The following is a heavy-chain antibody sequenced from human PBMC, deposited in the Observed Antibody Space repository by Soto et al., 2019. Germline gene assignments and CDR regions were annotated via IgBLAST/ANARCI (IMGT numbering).Heavy chain of an antibody. J-gene: IGHJ2*01. D-gene: IGHD3-3*01. CDR3: AKDGDFCSGYSSPNWYFDL. Sequence: ELQLVESGGGLVQPGRSLRLSCAASGFTFDDYAMHWVRQAPGKGLEWVSGISWNSGSIGYADSVKGRFTISRDNAKNSLYLQMNSLRAEDTALYYCAKDGDFCSGYSSPNWYFDLWGRGTLVTVSS. CDR2: ISWNSGSI. CDR1: GFTFDDYA. V-gene: IGHV3-9*01.